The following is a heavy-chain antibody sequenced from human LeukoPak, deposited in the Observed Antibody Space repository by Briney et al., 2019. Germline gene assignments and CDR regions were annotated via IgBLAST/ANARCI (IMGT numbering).Heavy chain of an antibody. CDR1: GFTFTKFW. D-gene: IGHD2-2*01. J-gene: IGHJ3*02. Sequence: PAGSLRLSCAASGFTFTKFWMHWVRQAPGRGLVWVSRVKDDGISTLYADSVKGRFTISRDNAKNTLYLQMNSLRADDTALYYCATGPYAAFEMWGQGTMVTVSS. CDR2: VKDDGIST. CDR3: ATGPYAAFEM. V-gene: IGHV3-74*01.